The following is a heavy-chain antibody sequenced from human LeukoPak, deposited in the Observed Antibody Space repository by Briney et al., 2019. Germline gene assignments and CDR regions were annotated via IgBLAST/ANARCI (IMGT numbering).Heavy chain of an antibody. J-gene: IGHJ4*02. CDR2: IWSDGSHK. V-gene: IGHV3-33*01. CDR3: ARQLGYCSGDSCYFDF. D-gene: IGHD2-15*01. Sequence: PGGSLRLSCAASGFTFSTYGIHWVRQAPGKGLEWVAVIWSDGSHKYYADSVKARFTISRDNSKNTLYLQMNSLRAEDTAVYYCARQLGYCSGDSCYFDFWGQGTLVTVSS. CDR1: GFTFSTYG.